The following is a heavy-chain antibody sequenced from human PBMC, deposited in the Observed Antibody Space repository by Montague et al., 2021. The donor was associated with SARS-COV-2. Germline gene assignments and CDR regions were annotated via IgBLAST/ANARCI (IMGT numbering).Heavy chain of an antibody. CDR3: AKVVAPEVWSITSWFGMDV. CDR1: GLTFRTYA. CDR2: ISDDGRSA. J-gene: IGHJ6*02. V-gene: IGHV3-23*01. Sequence: SLRLSCAASGLTFRTYAMTWVRLAPGKGLEWVAGISDDGRSAYYGGSVEGRFTISRDNSKNAPYLQMNSLRAEDTAIYYCAKVVAPEVWSITSWFGMDVWGQGTTVTVSS. D-gene: IGHD2-2*01.